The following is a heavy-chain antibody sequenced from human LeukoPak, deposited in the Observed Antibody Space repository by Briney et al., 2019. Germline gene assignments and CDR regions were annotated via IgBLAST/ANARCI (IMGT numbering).Heavy chain of an antibody. CDR3: ARGARGSGAASDY. CDR1: GFTFSSYW. D-gene: IGHD3-10*01. V-gene: IGHV3-74*01. CDR2: INSDGSST. Sequence: GGSLRLSCAASGFTFSSYWMHWVRQAPGKGLVWVSRINSDGSSTNYADSVKGRFTISRDNAKNTLHLQMNSLRAEDTAVYYCARGARGSGAASDYWGQGTLVTVSS. J-gene: IGHJ4*02.